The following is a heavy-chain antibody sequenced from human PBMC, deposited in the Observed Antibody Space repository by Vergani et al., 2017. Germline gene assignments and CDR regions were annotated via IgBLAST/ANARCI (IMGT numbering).Heavy chain of an antibody. V-gene: IGHV1-18*01. D-gene: IGHD3-3*01. Sequence: QIQLVQSGAEVKQPGASVKVSCKASGYTFVNYGISWVRQAPGQGLEWVGWISAQTGNTKSAQKLQGRVTMTTDTSTSTAYMELRSLRSDDTAVYYCARDESGPPDYWGQGTLVTVSS. CDR3: ARDESGPPDY. J-gene: IGHJ4*02. CDR1: GYTFVNYG. CDR2: ISAQTGNT.